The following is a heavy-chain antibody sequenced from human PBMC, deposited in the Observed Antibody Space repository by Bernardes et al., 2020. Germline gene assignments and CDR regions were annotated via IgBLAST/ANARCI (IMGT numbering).Heavy chain of an antibody. Sequence: GGSLSPPCVAPEFILSHSYMSWIRPAPGKGPEWISYIDRNGSTTYYADSVKGRFTISRDNAKNSLFLQMNSLRADDTAIYYCARGVGLVGWGQGTLVTVSS. D-gene: IGHD1-26*01. CDR3: ARGVGLVG. CDR1: EFILSHSY. CDR2: IDRNGSTT. V-gene: IGHV3-11*01. J-gene: IGHJ4*02.